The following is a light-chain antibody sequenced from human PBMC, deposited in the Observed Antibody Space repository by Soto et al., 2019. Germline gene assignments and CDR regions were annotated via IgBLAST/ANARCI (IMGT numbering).Light chain of an antibody. J-gene: IGLJ3*02. CDR1: SSDAGSYNF. CDR2: EDS. Sequence: QSVLTQPASVSGSPGQSITISCTGTSSDAGSYNFVSWYQQHPGKAPKVMIYEDSKRPSGVSNRFSGSKSGNTASLTISGLQADDEADYYCCSYASSSTYWVFGGGTKLTVL. CDR3: CSYASSSTYWV. V-gene: IGLV2-23*01.